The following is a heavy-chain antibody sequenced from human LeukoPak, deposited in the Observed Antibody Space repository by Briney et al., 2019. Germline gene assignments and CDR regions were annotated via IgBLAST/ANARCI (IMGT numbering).Heavy chain of an antibody. Sequence: GGSLSLSCAASGFTFSRYWMHWVRQAPGKGLVWVSRINGDGSSTSYADSVKGRFTISRDNAKNTLYLQMNSLRAEDTAVYYCARGAYGGNFFGYWGQGTLVTVSS. J-gene: IGHJ4*02. CDR3: ARGAYGGNFFGY. D-gene: IGHD4-23*01. V-gene: IGHV3-74*01. CDR2: INGDGSST. CDR1: GFTFSRYW.